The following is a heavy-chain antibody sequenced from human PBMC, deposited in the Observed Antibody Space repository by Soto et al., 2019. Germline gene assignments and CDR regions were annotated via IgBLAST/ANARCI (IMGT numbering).Heavy chain of an antibody. D-gene: IGHD3-22*01. CDR3: AYYDSSGYHPSFDY. CDR1: GFTFTSSA. J-gene: IGHJ4*02. CDR2: IVVGSGNT. V-gene: IGHV1-58*01. Sequence: SVKVSCKASGFTFTSSAVQWVRQARGQRLEWIGWIVVGSGNTNYAQKFQERVTITRDMSTSTAYMELSSLRSEDTAVYYCAYYDSSGYHPSFDYWGQGTLVTVSS.